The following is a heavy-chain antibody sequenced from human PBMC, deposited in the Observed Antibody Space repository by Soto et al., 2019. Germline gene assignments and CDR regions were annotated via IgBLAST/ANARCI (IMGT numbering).Heavy chain of an antibody. CDR1: GFTFSSYA. Sequence: VGSLILSCAAAGFTFSSYAMSWVRQAPGKGLEWVSGISGSGGSTYYADSVKGRFTISRDNSKNTLYLQMNSLRAEDTAVYYCAKATYYYDSSGYYPFDYWGQGTLVTVSS. V-gene: IGHV3-23*01. D-gene: IGHD3-22*01. CDR2: ISGSGGST. J-gene: IGHJ4*02. CDR3: AKATYYYDSSGYYPFDY.